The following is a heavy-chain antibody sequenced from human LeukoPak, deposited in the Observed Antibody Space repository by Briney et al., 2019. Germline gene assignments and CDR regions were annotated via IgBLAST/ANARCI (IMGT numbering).Heavy chain of an antibody. V-gene: IGHV4-59*01. CDR1: GGSISSYY. J-gene: IGHJ6*03. CDR3: AGTTVTTTPYYYYYYYMDV. D-gene: IGHD4-17*01. CDR2: IYYSGST. Sequence: SETLSLTCTVSGGSISSYYWSWIRQPPGKGLEWLGYIYYSGSTNYNHSLKSRVTISGDTSKNQFSMKLSSVTAADTAVYYCAGTTVTTTPYYYYYYYMDVWGKGTTVTVSS.